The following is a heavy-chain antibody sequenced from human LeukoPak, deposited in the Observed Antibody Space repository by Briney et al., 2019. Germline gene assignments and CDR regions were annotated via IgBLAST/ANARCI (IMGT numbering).Heavy chain of an antibody. V-gene: IGHV3-23*01. CDR1: GFAFSTYA. CDR3: AKDTAMVTFYYFDY. D-gene: IGHD5-18*01. J-gene: IGHJ4*02. Sequence: GGSLRLSCAASGFAFSTYAMTWVRQAPGKGLEWVSAITSGGSTYYADSVKGRFTISRDNSKNTLYLQMNSLRAEDTAVYYCAKDTAMVTFYYFDYWGQGTLVTVSS. CDR2: ITSGGST.